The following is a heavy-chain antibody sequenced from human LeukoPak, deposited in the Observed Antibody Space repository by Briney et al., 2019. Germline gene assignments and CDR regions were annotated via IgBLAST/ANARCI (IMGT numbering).Heavy chain of an antibody. CDR1: GFTFSSYA. CDR3: ARMVRGVDSNFDY. V-gene: IGHV3-23*01. Sequence: PGGSLRLSCAASGFTFSSYAMSWVRQAPGKGLEWVSAISGSGGSTYYADSVKGRFTISRDNSKNTLYLQMNSPRAEDTAVYYCARMVRGVDSNFDYWGQGTLVTVSS. CDR2: ISGSGGST. J-gene: IGHJ4*02. D-gene: IGHD3-10*01.